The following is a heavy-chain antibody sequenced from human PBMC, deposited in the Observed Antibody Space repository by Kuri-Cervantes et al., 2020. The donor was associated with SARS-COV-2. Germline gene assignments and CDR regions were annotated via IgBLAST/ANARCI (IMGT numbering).Heavy chain of an antibody. CDR1: GGSISSYY. CDR3: ANSGSYYEGGYYYYGMDV. CDR2: IYYSGST. D-gene: IGHD1-26*01. Sequence: SETLSLTCTVSGGSISSYYWSWIRQPPGKGLEWIGYIYYSGSTNYNPSLKSRVTISVDTSKNQFSLKLSSATAADTAMYYCANSGSYYEGGYYYYGMDVWGQGTTVTVSS. V-gene: IGHV4-59*01. J-gene: IGHJ6*02.